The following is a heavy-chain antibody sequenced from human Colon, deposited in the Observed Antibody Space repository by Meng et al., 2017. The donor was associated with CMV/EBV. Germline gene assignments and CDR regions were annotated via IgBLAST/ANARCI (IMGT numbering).Heavy chain of an antibody. CDR2: VNWNGGST. J-gene: IGHJ5*02. Sequence: GESLKISWAASGFTFGDYGLNWVRQVPGKGLEWVAGVNWNGGSTHYADSVKGRFTVSRDNAKNSLYLQLNSLRGEDTAWYYCARAGWDSGNFYEWFDPWGQGTLVTVSS. CDR3: ARAGWDSGNFYEWFDP. D-gene: IGHD1-26*01. V-gene: IGHV3-20*04. CDR1: GFTFGDYG.